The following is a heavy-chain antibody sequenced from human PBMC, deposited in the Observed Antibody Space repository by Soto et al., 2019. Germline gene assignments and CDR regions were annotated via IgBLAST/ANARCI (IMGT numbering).Heavy chain of an antibody. CDR3: ATASYYDFWSGDYYYYGMDV. CDR2: IIPIFGTA. V-gene: IGHV1-69*06. Sequence: VQLVQSGAEVKKPGSSVKVSCKASGGTFSSYAISWVRQAPGQGLEWMGGIIPIFGTANYAQKFQGRVTITADKSTSTAYMELSSLRSEATSVYYCATASYYDFWSGDYYYYGMDVWGQGATVTVSS. CDR1: GGTFSSYA. J-gene: IGHJ6*02. D-gene: IGHD3-3*01.